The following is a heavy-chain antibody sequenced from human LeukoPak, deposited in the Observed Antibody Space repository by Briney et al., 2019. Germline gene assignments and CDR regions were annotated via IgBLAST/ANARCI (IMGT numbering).Heavy chain of an antibody. CDR2: IYHSGST. D-gene: IGHD5-18*01. Sequence: SETLSLTCTVSGYSISSGYYWGWIRQPPGKGLEWIGSIYHSGSTYYNPSLKSRVTISVDTSKNQFSLKLSSVTAADTAVYYCARQDVDTDYYYYYMDVWGKGTTVTISS. V-gene: IGHV4-38-2*02. CDR1: GYSISSGYY. J-gene: IGHJ6*03. CDR3: ARQDVDTDYYYYYMDV.